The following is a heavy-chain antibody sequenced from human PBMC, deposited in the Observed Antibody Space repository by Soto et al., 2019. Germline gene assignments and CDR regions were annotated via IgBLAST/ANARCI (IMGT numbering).Heavy chain of an antibody. V-gene: IGHV1-3*01. CDR2: INAANGDT. J-gene: IGHJ6*02. CDR3: GCFGVGATGEILYNAMDV. D-gene: IGHD1-26*01. Sequence: ASVKVSCKASGYTFTTYALHWVRQAPGERPEWMGWINAANGDTKYSEKFQGRVTITRDTSATTGYMELRSLTSEDTAVYYCGCFGVGATGEILYNAMDVWGQGTTVTVSS. CDR1: GYTFTTYA.